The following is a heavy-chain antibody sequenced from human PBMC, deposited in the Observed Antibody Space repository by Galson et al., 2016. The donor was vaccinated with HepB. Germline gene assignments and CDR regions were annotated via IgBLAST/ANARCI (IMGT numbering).Heavy chain of an antibody. CDR3: ARGQDTSVEIYYYSKDV. Sequence: SLRLSCAASGFIFSRYSMNWVRQAPGKGLEWVSYIVSGSDTTYYADSVKGRFTISRDNAKNSLYLQMIGLRDEDTAVYYCARGQDTSVEIYYYSKDVWGQGTTVTVSS. J-gene: IGHJ6*02. D-gene: IGHD5-18*01. V-gene: IGHV3-48*02. CDR1: GFIFSRYS. CDR2: IVSGSDTT.